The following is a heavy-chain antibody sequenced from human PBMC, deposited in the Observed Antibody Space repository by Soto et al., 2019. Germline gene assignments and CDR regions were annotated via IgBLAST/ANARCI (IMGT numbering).Heavy chain of an antibody. CDR1: GYTFTSYG. CDR3: ARVSLVRAVVGQYFQH. CDR2: ISAYNGNT. J-gene: IGHJ1*01. V-gene: IGHV1-18*01. D-gene: IGHD6-19*01. Sequence: EASVKVSCKASGYTFTSYGISWVRLAPGQGLEWMGWISAYNGNTNYAQKLQGRVTMTTDTSTSTAYMELRSLRSDDTAVYYCARVSLVRAVVGQYFQHWGQGTLVTVSS.